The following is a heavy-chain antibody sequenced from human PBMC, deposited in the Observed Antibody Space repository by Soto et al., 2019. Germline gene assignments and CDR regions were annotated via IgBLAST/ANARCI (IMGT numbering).Heavy chain of an antibody. Sequence: QVQLQESGPGLVKPSETLSLTCTVSGGSISSYYWSWIRQPPGKGLEWIGYIYYSGSTNYNPSLKTRVTISVDTPKNHFSLKLSSVTAADTAVYYCARLPPRYSGGWYEPLDYWGQGTLVTVSS. CDR3: ARLPPRYSGGWYEPLDY. CDR2: IYYSGST. V-gene: IGHV4-59*01. D-gene: IGHD6-19*01. CDR1: GGSISSYY. J-gene: IGHJ4*02.